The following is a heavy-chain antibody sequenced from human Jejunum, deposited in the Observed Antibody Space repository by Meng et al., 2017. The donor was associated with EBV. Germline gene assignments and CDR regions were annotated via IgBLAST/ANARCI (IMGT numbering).Heavy chain of an antibody. D-gene: IGHD5-12*01. J-gene: IGHJ4*02. CDR2: IYYSGST. V-gene: IGHV4-61*01. CDR1: GGSVNSGNVY. Sequence: QQQLQESGPGLVKPSETLSPTCTVSGGSVNSGNVYWSWIRQPPGKGLEWIGYIYYSGSTNYIPSLKSRVTISLDTSKNQFSLKLSSVTAADTAVYCCAGLRYSGYDRAFDYWGQGALVTVSS. CDR3: AGLRYSGYDRAFDY.